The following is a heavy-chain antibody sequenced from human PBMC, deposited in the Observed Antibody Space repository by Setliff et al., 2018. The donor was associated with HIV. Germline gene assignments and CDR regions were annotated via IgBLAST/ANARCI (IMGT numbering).Heavy chain of an antibody. CDR3: ARGSSSIAAAYPDALDI. V-gene: IGHV1-3*04. CDR2: LRTGNGDT. D-gene: IGHD6-13*01. J-gene: IGHJ3*02. CDR1: GYTFTTYS. Sequence: ASVKVSCKVSGYTFTTYSIHWVRQAPGQRPEWMGWLRTGNGDTSYSESLQGRVTFTSDTSANTAYMELRSLGSDDTAVYYCARGSSSIAAAYPDALDIWGQGTMVTVSS.